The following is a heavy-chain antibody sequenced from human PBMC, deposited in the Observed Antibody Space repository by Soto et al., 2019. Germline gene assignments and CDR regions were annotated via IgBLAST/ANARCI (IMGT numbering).Heavy chain of an antibody. V-gene: IGHV4-4*07. Sequence: TLSLTCNVSGGAINSYYWTWIRQPAGKGLEWIGRIYSSGSTKYNPSLQSRVTMSLDTSKNQFSLRLTSVTAADTAVYYCARGQRFSDWFDPWGQGTLVTVSS. CDR2: IYSSGST. D-gene: IGHD3-3*01. J-gene: IGHJ5*02. CDR3: ARGQRFSDWFDP. CDR1: GGAINSYY.